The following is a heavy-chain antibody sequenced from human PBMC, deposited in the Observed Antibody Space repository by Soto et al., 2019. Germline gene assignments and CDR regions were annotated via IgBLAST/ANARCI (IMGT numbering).Heavy chain of an antibody. CDR1: GDRFSDYE. Sequence: GASVKVSCKASGDRFSDYELHWVRQAPGQGPEWMGRINPNSGDTKFAQKFQGRVTMTRDTSVRTAFMELNWLKPDDTAVYYCARESGGATATLDYYYFYMDIWGKGTTVTVSS. J-gene: IGHJ6*03. CDR2: INPNSGDT. D-gene: IGHD5-12*01. V-gene: IGHV1-2*06. CDR3: ARESGGATATLDYYYFYMDI.